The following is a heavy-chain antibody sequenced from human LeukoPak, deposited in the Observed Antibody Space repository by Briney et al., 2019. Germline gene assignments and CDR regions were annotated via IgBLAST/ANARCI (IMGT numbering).Heavy chain of an antibody. Sequence: PGGSLRLSCAASGFTVSSNYMSWVRQAPGKGLEWVSVIYIGGSTYYADSVKGRFTISRDNSKNTLYLQMNSLRAEDTAVYYCAKDQYGGNPQYYFDYWGQGTLVTVSS. V-gene: IGHV3-66*01. J-gene: IGHJ4*02. D-gene: IGHD4-23*01. CDR1: GFTVSSNY. CDR2: IYIGGST. CDR3: AKDQYGGNPQYYFDY.